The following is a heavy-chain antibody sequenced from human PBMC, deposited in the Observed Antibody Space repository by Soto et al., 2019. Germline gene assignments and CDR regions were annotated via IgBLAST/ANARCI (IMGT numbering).Heavy chain of an antibody. CDR2: ISLNHGGT. CDR1: GFRFNGYY. V-gene: IGHV1-2*02. D-gene: IGHD1-26*01. Sequence: QVQLVQSGAEVKKPGASVRISCEASGFRFNGYYMHWVRQAPGQGLEWMGWISLNHGGTNFAQKTQIQGRVAMTSDTSNNTVYMELSRLTSEDTAVYFCARGHLVMVGTNPGLDFWGQGTLVTVSS. CDR3: ARGHLVMVGTNPGLDF. J-gene: IGHJ4*02.